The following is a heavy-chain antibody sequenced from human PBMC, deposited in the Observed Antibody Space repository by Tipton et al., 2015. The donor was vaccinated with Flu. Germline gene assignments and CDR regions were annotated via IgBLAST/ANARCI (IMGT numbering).Heavy chain of an antibody. CDR2: IHYDGSA. D-gene: IGHD6-13*01. Sequence: TLSLTCTVSGDSFMTYYWAWIRQSPGKPPEWLAYIHYDGSATYSPSLKGRLTMSLDTSKNQFSLSLNSVTAADTAVYYCARQGPSLNLSWFDCWGQGTLVTVSS. CDR1: GDSFMTYY. CDR3: ARQGPSLNLSWFDC. V-gene: IGHV4-59*01. J-gene: IGHJ4*02.